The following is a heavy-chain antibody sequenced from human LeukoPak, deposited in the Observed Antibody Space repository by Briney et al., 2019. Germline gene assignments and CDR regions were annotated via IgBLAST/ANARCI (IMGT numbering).Heavy chain of an antibody. V-gene: IGHV3-30*04. D-gene: IGHD3-3*01. CDR3: ARELEGGYFDY. Sequence: GGSLRLSCAASGFTFSSYAMHWVRQAPGKGLEWVAVISYDGSNKYYADSVKGRFTISRDNSKNTLYLQMSSLRAEDTAVYYCARELEGGYFDYWGQGTLVTVSS. CDR2: ISYDGSNK. CDR1: GFTFSSYA. J-gene: IGHJ4*02.